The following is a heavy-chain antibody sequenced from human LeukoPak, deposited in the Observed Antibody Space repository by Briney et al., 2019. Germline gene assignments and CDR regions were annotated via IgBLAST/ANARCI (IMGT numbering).Heavy chain of an antibody. CDR1: GGSISSYY. D-gene: IGHD6-6*01. J-gene: IGHJ4*02. CDR2: IYYSGST. CDR3: ARAHRGSSSSLPFDY. Sequence: SETLSFTCTVSGGSISSYYWSWIRQPPGKGLEWIGYIYYSGSTNYNPSLKSRVTISVDTSKNQFSLKLSSVTAADTAVYYCARAHRGSSSSLPFDYWGQGTLVTVSS. V-gene: IGHV4-59*01.